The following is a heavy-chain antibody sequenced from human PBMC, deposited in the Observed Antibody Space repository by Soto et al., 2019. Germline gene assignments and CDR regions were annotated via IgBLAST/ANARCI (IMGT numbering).Heavy chain of an antibody. V-gene: IGHV3-23*01. CDR3: AKDRDYPRDYFHY. CDR1: GFTLGRYG. Sequence: GGSLRLSCAASGFTLGRYGMSWVRQAPGKGLEWVSAVSPNGQGIYYADAVRGRFTISRDFSKNTVFLHMDSLRAEDTAVYYCAKDRDYPRDYFHYWGQGTLVTVSS. J-gene: IGHJ4*02. CDR2: VSPNGQGI. D-gene: IGHD3-10*01.